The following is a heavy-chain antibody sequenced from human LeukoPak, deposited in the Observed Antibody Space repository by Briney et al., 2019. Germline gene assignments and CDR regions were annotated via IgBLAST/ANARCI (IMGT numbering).Heavy chain of an antibody. Sequence: GGSLRLSCAASGFTFSSYGMHWVRQAPGKGLEWVAVIWYDGSNKYYADSVKGRFTISRDNSKNTLYLQMNSLRAEDTAVYYCAKVLVTTRREADFDYWGQGTLVTVSS. CDR3: AKVLVTTRREADFDY. V-gene: IGHV3-33*06. CDR2: IWYDGSNK. J-gene: IGHJ4*02. D-gene: IGHD4-17*01. CDR1: GFTFSSYG.